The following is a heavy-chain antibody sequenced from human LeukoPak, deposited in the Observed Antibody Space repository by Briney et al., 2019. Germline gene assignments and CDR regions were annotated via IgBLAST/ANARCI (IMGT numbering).Heavy chain of an antibody. CDR1: GYTFTSYY. V-gene: IGHV1-46*01. Sequence: ASVKVSCKASGYTFTSYYMHWVRQAPGQGLEWMGIINPSGGSTSYAQKFQGRVTMTRDTSTSTVYMELSSLRSEDTAVYYCARDSRVLWFGELLVEWYFDYWGQGTLVTVSS. J-gene: IGHJ4*02. D-gene: IGHD3-10*01. CDR3: ARDSRVLWFGELLVEWYFDY. CDR2: INPSGGST.